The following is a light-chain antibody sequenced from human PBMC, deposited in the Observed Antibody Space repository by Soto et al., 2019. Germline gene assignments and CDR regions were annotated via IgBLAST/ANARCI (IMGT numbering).Light chain of an antibody. CDR1: VLPKQY. J-gene: IGLJ1*01. V-gene: IGLV3-25*02. CDR2: KDN. CDR3: QSADSSGTYV. Sequence: SYELTQPPSVSVSPGQTATITCSGDVLPKQYASWYQQKPGQAPEVVIYKDNQRPSGIPERFSGSGSGTTVTLTISGVRAEDEADYYCQSADSSGTYVFGSGTKGTV.